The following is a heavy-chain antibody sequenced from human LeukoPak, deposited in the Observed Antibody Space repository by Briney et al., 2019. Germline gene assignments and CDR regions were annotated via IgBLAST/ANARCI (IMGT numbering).Heavy chain of an antibody. J-gene: IGHJ4*02. CDR2: ISSSGSII. CDR3: ARVGYDSSGRFDY. Sequence: PGGSLRLSCAASGFTFSDYYMTWIRQAPGKGLEWVSYISSSGSIIYYADSVKGRFIISRDNAKNSLCLQMNSLRAEDTAVYFCARVGYDSSGRFDYWGQGTLVTVSS. CDR1: GFTFSDYY. D-gene: IGHD3-22*01. V-gene: IGHV3-11*04.